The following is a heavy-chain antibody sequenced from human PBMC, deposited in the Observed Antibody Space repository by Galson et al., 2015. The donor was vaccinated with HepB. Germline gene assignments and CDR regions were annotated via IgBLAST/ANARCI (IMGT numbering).Heavy chain of an antibody. D-gene: IGHD3-3*02. V-gene: IGHV1-18*01. J-gene: IGHJ5*02. CDR3: ARISRLGSWFDP. CDR2: ISAYDGDT. CDR1: GYTFTSYH. Sequence: SVKVSCKASGYTFTSYHISWVRQAPGQGLEWMGWISAYDGDTNFGEKFQGRVTMTTDTSTSTVYMELRKLGSDDTAVYYCARISRLGSWFDPWGQGTLVIVSS.